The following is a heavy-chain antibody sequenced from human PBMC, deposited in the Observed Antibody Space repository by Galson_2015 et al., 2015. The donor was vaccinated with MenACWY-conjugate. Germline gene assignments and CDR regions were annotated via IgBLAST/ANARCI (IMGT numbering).Heavy chain of an antibody. V-gene: IGHV3-53*01. J-gene: IGHJ5*02. D-gene: IGHD3-22*01. CDR3: ARESGDSSGHPSS. Sequence: SLRLSCAASGFCVSSEYMSWVRQAPGKGLEWVSIIYRDGKTFYADSVQGRFIISRDNSKNTLYLQMNSLTAEDTAVYYCARESGDSSGHPSSWGQGTLVTVSS. CDR2: IYRDGKT. CDR1: GFCVSSEY.